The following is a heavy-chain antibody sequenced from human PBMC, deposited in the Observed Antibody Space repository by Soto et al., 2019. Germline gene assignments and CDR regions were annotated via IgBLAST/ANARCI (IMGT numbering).Heavy chain of an antibody. V-gene: IGHV4-34*01. Sequence: SETLSLTCAVYGGSFSGYYWSWIRQPPGKGLEWIGEINHSGSTNYNPSLKSRVTISVDTSKNQFSLKLSSVTAADTAVYYCARGENWGVPASSSFEPWGQGTRVTVSS. CDR1: GGSFSGYY. CDR2: INHSGST. J-gene: IGHJ5*02. CDR3: ARGENWGVPASSSFEP. D-gene: IGHD2-2*01.